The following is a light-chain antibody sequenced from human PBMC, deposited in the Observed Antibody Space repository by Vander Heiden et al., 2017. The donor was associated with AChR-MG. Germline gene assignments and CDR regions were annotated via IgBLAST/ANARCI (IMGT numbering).Light chain of an antibody. CDR3: QQYSDYPWT. CDR1: QSISSW. V-gene: IGKV1-5*03. CDR2: RAS. Sequence: DTQMTPSPSTLSASVGDRVTLTCRASQSISSWLAWYQQKPGKAPNLLIYRASTLESAVPSRFRGSGSGTEFTLTITSLQPEDFATYYCQQYSDYPWTFGQGTKVEIK. J-gene: IGKJ1*01.